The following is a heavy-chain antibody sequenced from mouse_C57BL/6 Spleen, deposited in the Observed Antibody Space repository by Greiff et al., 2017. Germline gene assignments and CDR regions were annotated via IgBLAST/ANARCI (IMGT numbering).Heavy chain of an antibody. CDR3: ARDGDSLDY. CDR1: GYTFTDYN. J-gene: IGHJ2*01. Sequence: EVQLQQSGPELVKPGASVKLPCKASGYTFTDYNMGWVKQSHGKSLEWIGDINPNSGGTIYNQKFKGKATLTVDKSSSTAYMELRSLTSEDTAVYYGARDGDSLDYWGQGTTLTVSS. D-gene: IGHD1-1*02. CDR2: INPNSGGT. V-gene: IGHV1-18*01.